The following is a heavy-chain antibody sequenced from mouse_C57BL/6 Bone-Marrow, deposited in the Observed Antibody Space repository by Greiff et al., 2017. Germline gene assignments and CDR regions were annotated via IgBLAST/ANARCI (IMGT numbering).Heavy chain of an antibody. D-gene: IGHD1-1*01. J-gene: IGHJ4*01. CDR2: IWGDGST. CDR1: GFSLTSYG. Sequence: VQVVESGPGLVAPSQSLSITCTVSGFSLTSYGVSWVRQPPGKGLEWLGVIWGDGSTNYHSALISRLSISKDNSKSQVFLKLNSLQTDDTATYDCAKPGPYYYGSSYGEAMDYWGQGTSVTVAS. V-gene: IGHV2-3*01. CDR3: AKPGPYYYGSSYGEAMDY.